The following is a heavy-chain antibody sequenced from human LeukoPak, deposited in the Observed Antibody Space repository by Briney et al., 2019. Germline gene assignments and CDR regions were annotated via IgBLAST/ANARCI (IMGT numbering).Heavy chain of an antibody. V-gene: IGHV4-4*07. CDR1: GVSISVYY. D-gene: IGHD2/OR15-2a*01. CDR2: IYTSGSS. CDR3: ARAAPLSHFPLIYGMDV. J-gene: IGHJ6*02. Sequence: PSETLSLTCAVSGVSISVYYWSWIRQPAGKGLEWIGRIYTSGSSNYNPSLKNRVTMSVDTSKNQVSLNLSSVTAADTAVYYCARAAPLSHFPLIYGMDVWGQGTTVTVSS.